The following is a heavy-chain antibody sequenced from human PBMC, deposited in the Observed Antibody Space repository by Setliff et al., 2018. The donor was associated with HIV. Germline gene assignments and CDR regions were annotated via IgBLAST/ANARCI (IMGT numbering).Heavy chain of an antibody. CDR1: GGSFTDIGGSFTDYY. CDR2: INHSGST. D-gene: IGHD2-21*01. J-gene: IGHJ4*02. V-gene: IGHV4-34*01. Sequence: PSETLSLTCAVFGGSFTDIGGSFTDYYWIWIRMPPGKGLEWIGEINHSGSTHYNPSHNSLFTISVDTSKNQFSLKVRSVTAADTAVYYCARQVTVVGYFETAAGSFNYWGPGTLVTVSS. CDR3: ARQVTVVGYFETAAGSFNY.